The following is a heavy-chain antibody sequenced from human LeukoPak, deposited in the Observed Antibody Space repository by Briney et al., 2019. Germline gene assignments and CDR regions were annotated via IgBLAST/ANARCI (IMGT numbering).Heavy chain of an antibody. D-gene: IGHD1-26*01. CDR1: GDSISSINW. J-gene: IGHJ5*02. V-gene: IGHV4-4*02. CDR2: IHHSGKT. CDR3: ARGGVGATTYVWFDP. Sequence: PSETLSLTCAVSGDSISSINWWTWVRLSPEKGLEWIGEIHHSGKTNYNPSLKSRVNISLVKSKNQFSLKLSSVTAADTAVYYCARGGVGATTYVWFDPWGQGTLVTVSS.